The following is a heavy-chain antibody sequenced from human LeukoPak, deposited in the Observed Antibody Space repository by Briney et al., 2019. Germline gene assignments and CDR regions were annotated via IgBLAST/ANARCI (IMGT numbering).Heavy chain of an antibody. V-gene: IGHV1-69*05. Sequence: SVKVSCKASGYTFTDDYMHWVRQAPGQGLEWMGGIIPIFGTANYAQKFQGRVTITTDESTSTAYMELSSLRSEDTAVYYCARDRLDSGSFGYWGQGTLVTVSS. CDR2: IIPIFGTA. CDR1: GYTFTDDY. D-gene: IGHD1-26*01. J-gene: IGHJ4*02. CDR3: ARDRLDSGSFGY.